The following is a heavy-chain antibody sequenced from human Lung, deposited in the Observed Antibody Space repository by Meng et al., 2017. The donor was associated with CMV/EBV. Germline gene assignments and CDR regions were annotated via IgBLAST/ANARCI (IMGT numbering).Heavy chain of an antibody. Sequence: GEXXKISCAASGFTFSSYWMTWVRQAPGKGLEWVGNINEAGSVKHYVDSVKGRFTMSRDNAKNSVYLQMNALRADDTAVYFCAREYWGPDYWGQGTLVTVSS. J-gene: IGHJ4*02. CDR3: AREYWGPDY. V-gene: IGHV3-7*01. CDR2: INEAGSVK. D-gene: IGHD7-27*01. CDR1: GFTFSSYW.